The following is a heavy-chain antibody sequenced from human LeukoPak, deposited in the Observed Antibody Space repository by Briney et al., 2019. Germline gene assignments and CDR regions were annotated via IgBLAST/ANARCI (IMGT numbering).Heavy chain of an antibody. CDR1: GLTFSSYS. CDR2: ISSSSSYI. V-gene: IGHV3-21*01. CDR3: AGDRVEMATITGGFDY. D-gene: IGHD5-24*01. Sequence: GGSPRLSCAASGLTFSSYSMNWVRQAPGKGLEWVSSISSSSSYIYYADSVKGRFTISRDNAKNSLYLQMNSLRAEDTAVYYCAGDRVEMATITGGFDYWGQGTLVTVSS. J-gene: IGHJ4*02.